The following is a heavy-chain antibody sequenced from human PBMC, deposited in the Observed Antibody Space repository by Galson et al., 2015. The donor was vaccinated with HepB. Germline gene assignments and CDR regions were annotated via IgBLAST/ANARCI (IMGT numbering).Heavy chain of an antibody. V-gene: IGHV3-73*01. CDR1: GFIFSGSS. J-gene: IGHJ4*02. Sequence: SLRLSCAASGFIFSGSSIDWVRQASGKGPEWVGRIRSKTNYNATLHGPSLKGRFTIPRDDSKNMAYLHMRSLKTEDTAAYYCIRVGDLSGYSSRWGQGTLVTVSS. CDR2: IRSKTNYNAT. D-gene: IGHD2-2*01. CDR3: IRVGDLSGYSSR.